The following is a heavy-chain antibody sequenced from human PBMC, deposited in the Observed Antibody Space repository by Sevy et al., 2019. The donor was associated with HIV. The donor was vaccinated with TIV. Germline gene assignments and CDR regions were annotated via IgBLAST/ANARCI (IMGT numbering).Heavy chain of an antibody. Sequence: SETLSLTCTVSGDAIRGYYWSWIRQPPGKGLEWIGYIYYSGSTNYNPSLKSRVTISEDTSKNQFSLKLTSVTAADTAVYYCARPYSNYYYAMDVWGQGTTVTVSS. CDR1: GDAIRGYY. D-gene: IGHD1-26*01. J-gene: IGHJ6*02. V-gene: IGHV4-59*01. CDR3: ARPYSNYYYAMDV. CDR2: IYYSGST.